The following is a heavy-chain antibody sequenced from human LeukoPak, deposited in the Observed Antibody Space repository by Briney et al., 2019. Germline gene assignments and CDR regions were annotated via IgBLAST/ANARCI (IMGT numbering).Heavy chain of an antibody. D-gene: IGHD3-22*01. CDR2: ISGSGGST. CDR1: GFTFSSYA. Sequence: GGSLRLSCAASGFTFSSYAMSWVRQAPGKGLEWVSAISGSGGSTYYADSVKGRFTISRDNSKNTLYLQMNSLRAEDTAVYYCAKDGTITPSTYYYDTSGYSDYWGQGTLVTVSS. J-gene: IGHJ4*02. V-gene: IGHV3-23*01. CDR3: AKDGTITPSTYYYDTSGYSDY.